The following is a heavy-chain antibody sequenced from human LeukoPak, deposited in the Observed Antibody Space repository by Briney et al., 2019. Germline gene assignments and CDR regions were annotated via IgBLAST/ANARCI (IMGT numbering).Heavy chain of an antibody. Sequence: PSETLSLTCTVSGGSISSSSYYWGWIRQPPGKGLEWIGSIYYGGSTYYNPSLKSRVTISVDTSKNQFSLKLSSVTAADTAVYYCARHVVPGWFDPWGQGTLVTVSS. CDR1: GGSISSSSYY. CDR2: IYYGGST. V-gene: IGHV4-39*01. D-gene: IGHD3-10*02. J-gene: IGHJ5*02. CDR3: ARHVVPGWFDP.